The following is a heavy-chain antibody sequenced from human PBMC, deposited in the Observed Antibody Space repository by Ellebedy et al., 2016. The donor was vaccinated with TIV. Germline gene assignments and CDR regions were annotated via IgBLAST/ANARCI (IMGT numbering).Heavy chain of an antibody. CDR1: GGSISSRSYF. V-gene: IGHV4-39*01. CDR2: IYYSWST. CDR3: ARHEVLLWFGEVDGRDV. Sequence: MPSETLSLTCTVSGGSISSRSYFCGSIRQPPGKGLEWIGSIYYSWSTYYNPSLKSRVTISVDTSKNQFSLKLSSETAAATAVYYCARHEVLLWFGEVDGRDVWGQGTTVTVSS. D-gene: IGHD3-10*01. J-gene: IGHJ6*02.